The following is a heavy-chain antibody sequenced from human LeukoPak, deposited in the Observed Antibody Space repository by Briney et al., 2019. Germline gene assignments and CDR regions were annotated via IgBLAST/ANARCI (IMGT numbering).Heavy chain of an antibody. V-gene: IGHV4-34*01. Sequence: SETLSLTCAVYGGSFSGYYWSWIRQPPGKGLEWIGEINHSGSTNYNPSLKSRVTISVDTSKNQFSLKLSSVTAADTAVYYCGRRSRASVIFYYFDSGGKGPLVTVS. D-gene: IGHD3-16*02. CDR2: INHSGST. CDR1: GGSFSGYY. J-gene: IGHJ4*02. CDR3: GRRSRASVIFYYFDS.